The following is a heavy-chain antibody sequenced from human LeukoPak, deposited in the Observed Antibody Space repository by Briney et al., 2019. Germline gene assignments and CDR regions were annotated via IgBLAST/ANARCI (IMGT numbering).Heavy chain of an antibody. CDR1: GFTFSSYW. D-gene: IGHD3-3*01. J-gene: IGHJ3*02. Sequence: GGSLRLSCAASGFTFSSYWMSWVRQAPGKGLEWVANIKQDGSEKYYVDSVKGRFTISRDNAKNSLYLQMNSLRAEDTAVYYCARDRLRFLEWSPDAFDIWGQGTMVTVSS. CDR2: IKQDGSEK. CDR3: ARDRLRFLEWSPDAFDI. V-gene: IGHV3-7*01.